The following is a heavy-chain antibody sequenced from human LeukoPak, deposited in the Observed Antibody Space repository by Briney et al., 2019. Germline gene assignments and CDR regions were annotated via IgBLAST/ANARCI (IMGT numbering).Heavy chain of an antibody. D-gene: IGHD3-16*02. CDR3: ARSNYDYVWGSYRPTRSYFDY. J-gene: IGHJ4*02. V-gene: IGHV4-34*01. CDR2: INHSGST. CDR1: GGSFSGYY. Sequence: PSETLSLTCAVYGGSFSGYYWSWIRQPPGKGLEWIGEINHSGSTNYNPSLKSRVTISVDTSKNQFSLILSSVTAADTAVYYCARSNYDYVWGSYRPTRSYFDYWGQGTLVTVSS.